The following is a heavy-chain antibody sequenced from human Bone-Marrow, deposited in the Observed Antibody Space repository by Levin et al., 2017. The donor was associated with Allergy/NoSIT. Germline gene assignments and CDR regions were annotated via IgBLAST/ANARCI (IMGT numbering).Heavy chain of an antibody. CDR3: ARGRSGYWGWYFDL. CDR2: ISISSSTI. D-gene: IGHD3-22*01. V-gene: IGHV3-48*01. Sequence: SGGSLRLSCAASGFTFNTYTMNWVRQAPGKGLEWVSYISISSSTIYYADSVKGRFTISRDNVKNSLYLQMDSLRAEDTAVYYCARGRSGYWGWYFDLWGRGTLVTVSS. J-gene: IGHJ2*01. CDR1: GFTFNTYT.